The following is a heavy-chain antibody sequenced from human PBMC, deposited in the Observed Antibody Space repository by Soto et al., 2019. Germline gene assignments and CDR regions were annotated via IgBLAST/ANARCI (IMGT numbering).Heavy chain of an antibody. CDR1: GYTFTSYG. CDR3: ARIFTGGVYYYYGMDV. J-gene: IGHJ6*02. D-gene: IGHD3-16*01. Sequence: ASVKVSCKASGYTFTSYGISWVRQAPGQGLEWMGWISAYNGNTNYAQKLQGRVTVTTDTSTSTAYMELRSLRSDDTAVYYCARIFTGGVYYYYGMDVWGQGTTVTDSS. CDR2: ISAYNGNT. V-gene: IGHV1-18*04.